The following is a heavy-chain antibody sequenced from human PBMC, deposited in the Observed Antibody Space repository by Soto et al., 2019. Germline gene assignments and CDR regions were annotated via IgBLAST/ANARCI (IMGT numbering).Heavy chain of an antibody. V-gene: IGHV3-30*18. J-gene: IGHJ4*02. CDR3: AKDTPDYYDSSGYSY. CDR1: GFTFSSYG. CDR2: ISYDGSNK. Sequence: QVQLVESGGGVVQPGRSLRLSCAASGFTFSSYGMHWVRQAPGKGLEWVAVISYDGSNKYYADSVKGRFTISRDNSKNTLYLQMHSLRAEDTAVYYCAKDTPDYYDSSGYSYWGQGTLVTVSS. D-gene: IGHD3-22*01.